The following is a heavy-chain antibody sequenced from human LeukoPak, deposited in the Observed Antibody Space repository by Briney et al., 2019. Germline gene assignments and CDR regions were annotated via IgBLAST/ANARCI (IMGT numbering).Heavy chain of an antibody. CDR3: ARDGRDHMYYFDY. Sequence: GGSLRLSCAASGFTFSSYGMHWVRQAPGKGLEWVAFIRYDGSNKYYADSVKGRFTISRDNSKNTLYLQMGSLRAEDMAVYCCARDGRDHMYYFDYWGQGTLVTVSS. D-gene: IGHD1-26*01. J-gene: IGHJ4*02. CDR1: GFTFSSYG. CDR2: IRYDGSNK. V-gene: IGHV3-30*02.